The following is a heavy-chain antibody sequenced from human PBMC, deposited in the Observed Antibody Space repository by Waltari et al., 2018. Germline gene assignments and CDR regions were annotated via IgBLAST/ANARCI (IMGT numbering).Heavy chain of an antibody. D-gene: IGHD5-12*01. Sequence: QVQVPESGPGLVKPSETLSLTCSVSGVSITSNRHYWGWIRQPPGQGLEWIGTMSYSGATYSSPSLKSRVTISRDTSENQLSLKLGSVTAADTAVYYCATYIGASLGTAAFDVWGQGTTVTVSS. CDR1: GVSITSNRHY. J-gene: IGHJ3*01. V-gene: IGHV4-39*01. CDR2: MSYSGAT. CDR3: ATYIGASLGTAAFDV.